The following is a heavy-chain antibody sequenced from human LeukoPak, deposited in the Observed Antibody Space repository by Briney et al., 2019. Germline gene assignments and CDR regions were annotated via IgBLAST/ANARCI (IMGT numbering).Heavy chain of an antibody. V-gene: IGHV1-69*11. CDR3: ASLYDYYGSGDPFDY. J-gene: IGHJ4*02. Sequence: GASVKVSCKASGGVFTTYAVSWVRQAPGQGLEWMGSIIPFLGTTNYAQKFQGRVTITADEPTRTAYMELSSLRSEDTAVYYCASLYDYYGSGDPFDYWGQGTLVTVSS. CDR2: IIPFLGTT. D-gene: IGHD3-10*01. CDR1: GGVFTTYA.